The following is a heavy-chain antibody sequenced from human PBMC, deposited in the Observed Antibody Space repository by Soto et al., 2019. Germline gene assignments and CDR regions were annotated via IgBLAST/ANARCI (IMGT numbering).Heavy chain of an antibody. CDR2: IYYSGST. CDR1: GGSISSSSYY. Sequence: SETLSLTCTVSGGSISSSSYYWGWIRQPPGKGLEWIGSIYYSGSTYYNPSLKSRVTISVDTSKNQFSLKLSSVTAADTAVYYCARHSRVAAARGYFDYWGQGTLVTVSS. V-gene: IGHV4-39*01. D-gene: IGHD6-13*01. CDR3: ARHSRVAAARGYFDY. J-gene: IGHJ4*02.